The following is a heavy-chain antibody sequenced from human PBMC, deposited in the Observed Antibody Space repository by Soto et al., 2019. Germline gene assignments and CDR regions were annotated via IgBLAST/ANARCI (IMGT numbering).Heavy chain of an antibody. J-gene: IGHJ4*02. CDR2: IYYSGST. Sequence: PSETLSLTCAVYGGSFSGYYWSWIRQPPGKGLEWIGYIYYSGSTNYNPSLKSRVTISVDTSKNQFSLKLSSVTAADTAVYYCARDNGYSYGYTLDHWGQGTLVTVSS. V-gene: IGHV4-59*01. CDR1: GGSFSGYY. D-gene: IGHD5-18*01. CDR3: ARDNGYSYGYTLDH.